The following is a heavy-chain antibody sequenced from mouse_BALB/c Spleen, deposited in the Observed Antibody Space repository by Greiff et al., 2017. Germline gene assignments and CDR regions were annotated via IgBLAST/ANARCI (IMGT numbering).Heavy chain of an antibody. J-gene: IGHJ4*01. CDR1: GFTFSSYA. CDR2: ISSGGSYT. CDR3: ARQGDYAMDY. Sequence: DVHLVESGGGLVKPGGSLKLSCAASGFTFSSYAMSWVRQTPEKRLEWVATISSGGSYTYYPDSVKGRFTISRDNAKNTLYLQMSSLRSEDTAMYYCARQGDYAMDYWGQGTSVTVSS. V-gene: IGHV5-9-3*01.